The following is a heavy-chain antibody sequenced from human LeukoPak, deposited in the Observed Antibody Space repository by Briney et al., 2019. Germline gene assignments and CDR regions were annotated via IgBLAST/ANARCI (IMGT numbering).Heavy chain of an antibody. D-gene: IGHD5-24*01. V-gene: IGHV3-7*01. Sequence: GGSLRLSCAASGFTFSSYWMSWVRQAPGKGLEWVANIKQDGSEKDYVDSVKGRFTISRDNAKNSLYLQMNSLRAEGTAVYYCARALGWLPENYWGQGTLVTVSS. J-gene: IGHJ4*02. CDR3: ARALGWLPENY. CDR1: GFTFSSYW. CDR2: IKQDGSEK.